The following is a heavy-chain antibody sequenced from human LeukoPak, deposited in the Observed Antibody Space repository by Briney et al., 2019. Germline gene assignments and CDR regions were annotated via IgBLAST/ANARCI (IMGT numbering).Heavy chain of an antibody. CDR1: GFTLSSYW. Sequence: AGGSLRLSCAGSGFTLSSYWMHWVRQAPGKGLVWVSRINSDGSSTSYADSVKGRFTISRDNAKNTLYLQMNSLRAEDTAVYYCARGRSGSDSDYWGQGTLVTVSS. CDR3: ARGRSGSDSDY. CDR2: INSDGSST. J-gene: IGHJ4*02. V-gene: IGHV3-74*01. D-gene: IGHD2-21*01.